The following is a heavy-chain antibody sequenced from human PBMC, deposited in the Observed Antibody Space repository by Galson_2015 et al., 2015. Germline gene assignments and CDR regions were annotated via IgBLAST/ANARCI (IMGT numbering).Heavy chain of an antibody. J-gene: IGHJ4*02. Sequence: SLRLSCAASGFTFGDYAMSWVRQAPGKGLEWVGFIRTIPYGGTTQYAASVKGRFTISRDDSKSAAYLQMNSLKTEDTAVYYCARVWRTDCGDTSCYGKDYWGQGTLVTVSS. CDR3: ARVWRTDCGDTSCYGKDY. CDR2: IRTIPYGGTT. V-gene: IGHV3-49*04. CDR1: GFTFGDYA. D-gene: IGHD2-2*01.